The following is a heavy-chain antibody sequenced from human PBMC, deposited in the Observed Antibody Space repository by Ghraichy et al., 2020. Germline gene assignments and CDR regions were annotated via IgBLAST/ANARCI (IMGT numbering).Heavy chain of an antibody. CDR1: GFTFTSSA. CDR3: AAVSSSWYTGFGSWVGGYYMDV. V-gene: IGHV1-58*02. Sequence: SVKVSCKASGFTFTSSAMQWVRQARGQRLEWIGWIVVGSGNTNYAQKFQERVTITRDMSTSTAYMELSSLRSEDTAVYYCAAVSSSWYTGFGSWVGGYYMDVWGKGTTVTVSS. D-gene: IGHD6-13*01. CDR2: IVVGSGNT. J-gene: IGHJ6*03.